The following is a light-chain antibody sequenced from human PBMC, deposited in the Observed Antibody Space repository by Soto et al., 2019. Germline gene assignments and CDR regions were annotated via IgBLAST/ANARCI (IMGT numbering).Light chain of an antibody. V-gene: IGKV3-15*01. J-gene: IGKJ4*01. CDR3: QPFNNRQLT. CDR1: QGIGDT. CDR2: DTS. Sequence: EVVMRQTPATLSVFPGEGATLSFRASQGIGDTLAWYQHKPGQTPILLIYDTSTRATGVPTSFSRSRPGAEFTLTILSPQSEDFAVYYCQPFNNRQLTFGGGTKVDI.